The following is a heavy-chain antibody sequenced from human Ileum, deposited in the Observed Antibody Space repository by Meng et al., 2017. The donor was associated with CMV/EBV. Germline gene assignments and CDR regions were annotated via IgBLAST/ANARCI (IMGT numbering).Heavy chain of an antibody. CDR3: ARGGSHYYDDRVEYFQH. D-gene: IGHD3-22*01. CDR2: IKPDGTEQ. CDR1: GFTFSNYW. J-gene: IGHJ1*01. V-gene: IGHV3-7*03. Sequence: GESLKISCEASGFTFSNYWMFWVRQAPGKGLEWVANIKPDGTEQHYVGSVRGRFTISRDNAKNSLYLQMNSLRVEDTAVYYCARGGSHYYDDRVEYFQHWGQGTLVTVSS.